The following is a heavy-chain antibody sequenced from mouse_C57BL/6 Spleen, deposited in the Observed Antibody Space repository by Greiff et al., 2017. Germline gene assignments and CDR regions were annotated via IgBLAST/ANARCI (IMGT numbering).Heavy chain of an antibody. J-gene: IGHJ4*01. D-gene: IGHD3-2*02. CDR2: ISSGSSTI. Sequence: VQLKESGGGLVKPGGSLKLSCAASGFTFSDYGMHWVRQAPEKGLEWVAYISSGSSTIYYADTVKGRFTISRDNAKNTLFLQMTSLRSEDTAMYYCARGTAQVFYAMDYWGQGTSVTVSS. CDR3: ARGTAQVFYAMDY. V-gene: IGHV5-17*01. CDR1: GFTFSDYG.